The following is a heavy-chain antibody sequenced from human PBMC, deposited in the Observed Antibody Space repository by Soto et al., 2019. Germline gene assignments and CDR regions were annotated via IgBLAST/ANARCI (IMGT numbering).Heavy chain of an antibody. CDR2: IYHTGTT. CDR1: GASISSTYW. Sequence: SETLSLTCTVPGASISSTYWWSWVRQTPGKRLEWIGQIYHTGTTSYNPSLRNRVTISLDKSNNQFSLRLTSMTAADTAVYYCATLPPRIVVVMTDLPTWGQGTLVTVSS. D-gene: IGHD2-15*01. CDR3: ATLPPRIVVVMTDLPT. V-gene: IGHV4-4*02. J-gene: IGHJ5*02.